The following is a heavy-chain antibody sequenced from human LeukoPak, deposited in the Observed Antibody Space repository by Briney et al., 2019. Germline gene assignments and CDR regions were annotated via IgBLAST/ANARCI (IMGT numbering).Heavy chain of an antibody. CDR2: IYYSGST. CDR1: GGSISSSSYY. J-gene: IGHJ3*02. V-gene: IGHV4-39*01. CDR3: ATRRDGYNYGAFDI. D-gene: IGHD5-24*01. Sequence: SETLSLTCTVSGGSISSSSYYWGWIRQSPGKGLEWIGSIYYSGSTYYNPSLKSRVTISVDTSKNQFTLKLSSVTAADTAVYYCATRRDGYNYGAFDIWGQGTMVTVSS.